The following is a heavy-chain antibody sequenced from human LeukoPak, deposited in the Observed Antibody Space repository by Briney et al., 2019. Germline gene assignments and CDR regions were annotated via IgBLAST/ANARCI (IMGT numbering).Heavy chain of an antibody. D-gene: IGHD3-22*01. Sequence: SETLSLTCTVSGGSISSYYWSWIRQPPGKGLEWIGYVYYSGSTNYNPSLKSRVTISVDTSKNQFSLKLSSVTAADTAVYYCARRDHSGYYYFWGQGTLVTVPS. V-gene: IGHV4-59*08. CDR3: ARRDHSGYYYF. CDR2: VYYSGST. CDR1: GGSISSYY. J-gene: IGHJ4*02.